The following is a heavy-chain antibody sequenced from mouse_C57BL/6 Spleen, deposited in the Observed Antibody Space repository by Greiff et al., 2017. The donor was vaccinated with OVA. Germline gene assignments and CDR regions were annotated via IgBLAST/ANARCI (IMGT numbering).Heavy chain of an antibody. CDR3: AKDDGSSPFAY. Sequence: QVQLQQPGAELVRPGSSVKLSCKASGYTFTSYWMHWVQQRPIQGLEWIGNIDPADSATYYNQKFKDKATLTVDKSSSTVYMQLSSLTSEDSAFYYCAKDDGSSPFAYWGQGTTLTVSS. J-gene: IGHJ2*01. CDR1: GYTFTSYW. V-gene: IGHV1-52*01. CDR2: IDPADSAT. D-gene: IGHD1-1*01.